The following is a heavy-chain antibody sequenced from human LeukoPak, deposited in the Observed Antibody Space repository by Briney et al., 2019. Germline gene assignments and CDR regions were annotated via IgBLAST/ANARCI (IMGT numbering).Heavy chain of an antibody. V-gene: IGHV3-30*18. J-gene: IGHJ4*02. D-gene: IGHD3-22*01. CDR1: GFTLSSYG. CDR3: AKDLENYYDSSGYVDY. CDR2: ISDDGSNK. Sequence: PGRSVRLSCAASGFTLSSYGMHWVRQAPGKGLEWVAAISDDGSNKYYADSVKGRFTISRDNSKNTVYLQMNSLRAEDTAVYYCAKDLENYYDSSGYVDYWGQGTLVTVTS.